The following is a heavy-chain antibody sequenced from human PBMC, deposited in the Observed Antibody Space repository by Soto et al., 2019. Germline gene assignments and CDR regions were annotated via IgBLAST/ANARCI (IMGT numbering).Heavy chain of an antibody. Sequence: QVQLVQSGAEVKKPGSSVKVSCKASGGTFSSYAISWVRQAPGQGLEWMGGIIPIFGTANYAQKFQGRVTITADKSTSTAYMGLSSLGSEDTAVYYCASGAPDCSGGSCYSSDYFDYWGQGTLVTVSS. CDR1: GGTFSSYA. J-gene: IGHJ4*02. CDR2: IIPIFGTA. CDR3: ASGAPDCSGGSCYSSDYFDY. V-gene: IGHV1-69*06. D-gene: IGHD2-15*01.